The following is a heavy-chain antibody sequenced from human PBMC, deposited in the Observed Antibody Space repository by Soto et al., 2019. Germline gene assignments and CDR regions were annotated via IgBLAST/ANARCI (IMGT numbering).Heavy chain of an antibody. J-gene: IGHJ6*02. Sequence: SXKVSFKASGYTXTGYYMHLVRQAPGQGLEWMGWINPNSGGTNYAQKFQGWVTMTRDTSISTAYMELSRLRSDDTAVYYCARALVVAATRYYYGMDVWGQGTTVTVS. CDR3: ARALVVAATRYYYGMDV. D-gene: IGHD2-15*01. V-gene: IGHV1-2*04. CDR1: GYTXTGYY. CDR2: INPNSGGT.